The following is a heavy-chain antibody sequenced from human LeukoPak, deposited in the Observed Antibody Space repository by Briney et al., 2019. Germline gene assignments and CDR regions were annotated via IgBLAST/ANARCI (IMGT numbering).Heavy chain of an antibody. CDR1: NGSFSGYY. Sequence: SETLSLTCAVYNGSFSGYYWSWIRQPAGKGLEWIGRIYTSGSITYNPSLKSRVSMSVDTSKNQFSLKLSSVTAADTAVYYCARDSGTTGEVKFDPWGQGTLVTVSS. V-gene: IGHV4-4*07. D-gene: IGHD3-10*01. J-gene: IGHJ5*02. CDR3: ARDSGTTGEVKFDP. CDR2: IYTSGSI.